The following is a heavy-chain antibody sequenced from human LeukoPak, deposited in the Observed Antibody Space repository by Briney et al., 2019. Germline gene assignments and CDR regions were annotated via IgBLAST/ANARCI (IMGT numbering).Heavy chain of an antibody. Sequence: GGSLRLSCVASGFTFSSYAMTWFRQAPGEGLEWVSSFSGGDGSPYHADSVKGRFTISRDNSKSTLYLQMNSLRAEDTAIYYCAKNGWLRSSGLWGDYWGQGALVTVSS. V-gene: IGHV3-23*01. D-gene: IGHD5-12*01. CDR2: FSGGDGSP. CDR3: AKNGWLRSSGLWGDY. CDR1: GFTFSSYA. J-gene: IGHJ4*02.